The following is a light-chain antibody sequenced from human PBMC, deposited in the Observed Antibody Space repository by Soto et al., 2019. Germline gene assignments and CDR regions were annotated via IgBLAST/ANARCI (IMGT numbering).Light chain of an antibody. V-gene: IGKV1-39*01. J-gene: IGKJ1*01. CDR1: QSISSY. Sequence: DIQMTQSPSSLSASVGDRVTITCRASQSISSYLHWYQQKPGKAPKLLLYAASSLQSGVPSRFSGSGSGTDFTLTISSLQPEDFATYYCRQSYCTPLWTFGQGTKVEIK. CDR3: RQSYCTPLWT. CDR2: AAS.